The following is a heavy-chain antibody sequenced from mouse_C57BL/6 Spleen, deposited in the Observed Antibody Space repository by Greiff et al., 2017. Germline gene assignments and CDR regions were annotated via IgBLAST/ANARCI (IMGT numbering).Heavy chain of an antibody. J-gene: IGHJ1*03. CDR3: AMETGYWYFDV. Sequence: QVQLQQPGAELVKPGASVKVSCNASGYTFTSYWMHCVQQRPRQCLELIGRIHHSASDTNYNQKFKGKATLTVDKSSSTAYMQLSSLTSEDSAVDYCAMETGYWYFDVWGTGTTVTVSS. V-gene: IGHV1-74*01. CDR1: GYTFTSYW. CDR2: IHHSASDT. D-gene: IGHD4-1*01.